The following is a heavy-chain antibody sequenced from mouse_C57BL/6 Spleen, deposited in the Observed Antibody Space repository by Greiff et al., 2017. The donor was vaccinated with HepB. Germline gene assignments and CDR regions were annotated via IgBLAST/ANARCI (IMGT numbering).Heavy chain of an antibody. V-gene: IGHV3-6*01. D-gene: IGHD2-2*01. CDR3: ARGGVYGYDA. J-gene: IGHJ2*01. CDR2: ISYDGSN. Sequence: EVQVVESGPGLVKPSQSLSLTCSVTGYSITSGYYWNWIRQFPGNKLEWMGYISYDGSNNYNPSLKNRISITRDTSKNQFFLKLNSVTTEDTATYYCARGGVYGYDAWGQGTTLTVSS. CDR1: GYSITSGYY.